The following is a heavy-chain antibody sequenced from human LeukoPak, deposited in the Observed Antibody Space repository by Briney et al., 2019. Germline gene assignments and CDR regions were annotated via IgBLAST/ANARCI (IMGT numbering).Heavy chain of an antibody. CDR3: ARMVRGDGWFDP. CDR1: GFTFSSYE. J-gene: IGHJ5*02. V-gene: IGHV3-48*03. CDR2: ISSSGSTI. D-gene: IGHD3-10*01. Sequence: GGSLRLFCAASGFTFSSYEMNWVRQAPGKGLEWVSYISSSGSTIYYADSVKGRFTISRDNAKNSLYLQMNSLRAEDTAVYYCARMVRGDGWFDPWGQGTLVTVSS.